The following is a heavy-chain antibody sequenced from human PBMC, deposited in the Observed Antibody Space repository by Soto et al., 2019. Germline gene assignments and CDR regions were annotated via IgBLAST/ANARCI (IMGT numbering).Heavy chain of an antibody. Sequence: SETLSLTCAVYGGSFSGYYWSWIRQPPGKGLEWIGEINHSGSTNYSPSFQGQVTISADKSISTAYLQWSSLKASDTAMYYCASSLFYYYGMDVWGQGTTVTVSS. CDR1: GGSFSGYY. V-gene: IGHV4-34*01. J-gene: IGHJ6*02. CDR2: INHSGST. D-gene: IGHD3-3*01. CDR3: ASSLFYYYGMDV.